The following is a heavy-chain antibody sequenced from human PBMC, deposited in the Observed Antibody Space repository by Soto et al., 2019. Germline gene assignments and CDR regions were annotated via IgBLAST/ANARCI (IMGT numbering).Heavy chain of an antibody. CDR1: GGSISSGGYY. CDR2: IYYSGST. Sequence: TLSLTCTVSGGSISSGGYYWSWIRQHPGKGLEWIGYIYYSGSTYYNPSLKSRVTISVDTSKNQFSLKLSSVTAADTAVYYCARAVYSYGSMIDYWGQGTLVTVSS. V-gene: IGHV4-31*03. CDR3: ARAVYSYGSMIDY. J-gene: IGHJ4*02. D-gene: IGHD5-18*01.